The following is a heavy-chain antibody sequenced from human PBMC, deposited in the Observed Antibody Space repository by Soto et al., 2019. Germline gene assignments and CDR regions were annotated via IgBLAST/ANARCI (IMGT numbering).Heavy chain of an antibody. J-gene: IGHJ6*02. CDR2: IDPSDSYT. CDR1: GYSFTSYW. V-gene: IGHV5-10-1*01. D-gene: IGHD6-19*01. Sequence: PGESLKISCKSSGYSFTSYWISWVRQMPGKGLEWMGRIDPSDSYTNYSPSFQGHVTISADKSISTAYLQWSSLKASDTAMYYCARHAQQWLVQRDYGMDVWGQGTTVTVSS. CDR3: ARHAQQWLVQRDYGMDV.